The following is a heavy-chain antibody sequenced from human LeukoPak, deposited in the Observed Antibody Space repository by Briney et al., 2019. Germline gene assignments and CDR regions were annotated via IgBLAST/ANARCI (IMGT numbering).Heavy chain of an antibody. V-gene: IGHV4-34*01. CDR1: GGSFSGYY. CDR3: ARMTTVTPRAFDI. D-gene: IGHD4-17*01. Sequence: PSETLSLTCAVYGGSFSGYYWSWIRQPPGKGLEWIGEINHSGSTNYNPSLKSRVTISVDTSKNQFSLKLSSVTAADTAVYYCARMTTVTPRAFDIWGQGTMVTVSS. J-gene: IGHJ3*02. CDR2: INHSGST.